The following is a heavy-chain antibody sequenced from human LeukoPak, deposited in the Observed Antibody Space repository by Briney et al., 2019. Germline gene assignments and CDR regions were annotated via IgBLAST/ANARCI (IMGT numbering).Heavy chain of an antibody. CDR3: ATESDWNFNF. J-gene: IGHJ4*02. V-gene: IGHV3-15*01. CDR2: IKSKTDGGTA. CDR1: GFTFSHVW. Sequence: AGSLRLSCAASGFTFSHVWMSWVRQAPGKGLEWVARIKSKTDGGTADHAASLKGRFTISRDDSKDTLYLQMNSLKTEDTAVYYCATESDWNFNFWGQGTLVTVAS. D-gene: IGHD2-21*02.